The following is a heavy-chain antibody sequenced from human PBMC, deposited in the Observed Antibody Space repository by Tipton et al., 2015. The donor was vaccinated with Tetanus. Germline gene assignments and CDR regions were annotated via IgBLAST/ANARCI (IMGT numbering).Heavy chain of an antibody. Sequence: QSGPEVKKPGASAKVSCKASGYTFTSYGISWVRQAPGQGLEWMGWISAYNGNTNYAQKLQGRVTMTTDTSTSTAYMELRSLRSDDTAVYYCARARGAYYDSSGYYLYWYFDLWGRGTLVTVSS. J-gene: IGHJ2*01. CDR2: ISAYNGNT. CDR3: ARARGAYYDSSGYYLYWYFDL. V-gene: IGHV1-18*01. D-gene: IGHD3-22*01. CDR1: GYTFTSYG.